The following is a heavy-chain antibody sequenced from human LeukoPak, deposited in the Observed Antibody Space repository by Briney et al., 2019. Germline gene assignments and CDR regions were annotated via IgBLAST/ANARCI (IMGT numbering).Heavy chain of an antibody. CDR1: GFTFSRYG. CDR3: ASSVGGSNAFDI. CDR2: IWYDGSNK. Sequence: GGSLRLSCAASGFTFSRYGMHWVRQAPGKGLEWVAVIWYDGSNKYYADSVKGRFTISRDNSKNTLYLQMNSLRAEDTAVYYCASSVGGSNAFDIWGQGTMVTVSS. V-gene: IGHV3-33*08. D-gene: IGHD4-23*01. J-gene: IGHJ3*02.